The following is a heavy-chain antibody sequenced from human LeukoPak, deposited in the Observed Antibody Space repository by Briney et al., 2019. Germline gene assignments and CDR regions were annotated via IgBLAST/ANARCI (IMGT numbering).Heavy chain of an antibody. Sequence: PGGSLRLSCAASGFTFDDYAMHWVRQAPGKGLEWVSGISWNSGSIGYADSVKGRFTISRDNAKNSLYLQMNCVRAEDMALYYCAKGRFWYLYYFDYWGQGTLVTVFS. D-gene: IGHD3-3*01. CDR3: AKGRFWYLYYFDY. V-gene: IGHV3-9*03. CDR2: ISWNSGSI. CDR1: GFTFDDYA. J-gene: IGHJ4*02.